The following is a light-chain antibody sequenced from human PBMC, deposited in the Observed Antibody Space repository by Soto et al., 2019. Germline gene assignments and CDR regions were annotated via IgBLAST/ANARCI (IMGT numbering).Light chain of an antibody. V-gene: IGKV3-20*01. J-gene: IGKJ1*01. CDR1: QSVSDTH. CDR2: DAS. CDR3: HQYGMSPQT. Sequence: EIVLTQSPGALSLSPGESATLSCRASQSVSDTHVAWYQQRPGQAPRLLTYDASRRDIGVPDRFSGSGSGTDFTLTISGLEPEDFAVYFCHQYGMSPQTFGQGTKVEIK.